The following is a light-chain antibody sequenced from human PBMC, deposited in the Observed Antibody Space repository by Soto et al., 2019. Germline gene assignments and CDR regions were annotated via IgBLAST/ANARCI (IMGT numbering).Light chain of an antibody. J-gene: IGKJ4*01. CDR3: QRYNNWPLT. V-gene: IGKV3-20*01. CDR1: QSVTSNY. CDR2: GAS. Sequence: EIVLTQSPGTLSLSPGERATLSCRVSQSVTSNYIAWYQQKPGQAPRLLIYGASSRSTGIPDRFSGSGSGTDFTLTISRLEPADFAVYYCQRYNNWPLTFGGGTKV.